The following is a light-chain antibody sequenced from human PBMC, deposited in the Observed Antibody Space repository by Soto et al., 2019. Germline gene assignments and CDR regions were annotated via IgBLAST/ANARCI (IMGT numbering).Light chain of an antibody. Sequence: QSALTQPASVSGSPGQSITISCTGTSSDIGVYNYVSWYQQHPGKAPKLVICEVSNRPSGVSSRFSGSKSGNTASLTISGLRAEDEADYYCQSYDSSLSGYVFGTGTKLTVL. CDR3: QSYDSSLSGYV. CDR1: SSDIGVYNY. J-gene: IGLJ1*01. CDR2: EVS. V-gene: IGLV2-14*01.